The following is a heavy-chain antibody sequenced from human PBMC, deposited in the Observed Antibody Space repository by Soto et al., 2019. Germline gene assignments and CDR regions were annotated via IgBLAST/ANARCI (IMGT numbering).Heavy chain of an antibody. D-gene: IGHD3-3*01. CDR3: AIGRLVSEPYYDFWSGYYAY. V-gene: IGHV3-7*01. CDR2: IKQDGSEK. J-gene: IGHJ4*02. CDR1: GFTFSSYW. Sequence: GGSLRLSCAASGFTFSSYWMSWVRQAPGKGLEWVANIKQDGSEKYYVDFVKGRFTISRDNAKNSLYLQMNSLRAEDTAVYYCAIGRLVSEPYYDFWSGYYAYWGQGTLVTVSS.